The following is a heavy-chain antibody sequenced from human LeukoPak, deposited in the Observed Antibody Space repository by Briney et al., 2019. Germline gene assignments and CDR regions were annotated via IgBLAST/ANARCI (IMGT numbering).Heavy chain of an antibody. Sequence: RGSLRLSCAASGFSYSSYSMNGVRHAPGKGRECVSSIRCGSSYIYYADSVKDRFTIHRHNPKNTLHLQTNGQRGEDTAVYFCSKGRYPGSGSYLRSHDYWGQGRLATVSS. D-gene: IGHD3-10*01. CDR3: SKGRYPGSGSYLRSHDY. CDR2: IRCGSSYI. J-gene: IGHJ4*02. CDR1: GFSYSSYS. V-gene: IGHV3-21*04.